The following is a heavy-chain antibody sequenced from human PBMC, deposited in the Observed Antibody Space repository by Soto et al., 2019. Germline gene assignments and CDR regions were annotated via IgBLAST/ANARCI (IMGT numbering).Heavy chain of an antibody. CDR2: IYPGDSDT. CDR3: ARQSITIFGVVTEPYYYYYMDV. Sequence: GESLKISCKGSGYSFTSYWIGWVRQMPGKGLEWMGIIYPGDSDTRYSPSFQGQVTISADKSISTAHLQWSSLKASDTAMYYCARQSITIFGVVTEPYYYYYMDVWGKGTTVTVSS. V-gene: IGHV5-51*01. J-gene: IGHJ6*03. D-gene: IGHD3-3*01. CDR1: GYSFTSYW.